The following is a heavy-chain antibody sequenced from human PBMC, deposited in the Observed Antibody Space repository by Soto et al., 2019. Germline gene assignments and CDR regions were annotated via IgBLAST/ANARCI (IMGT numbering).Heavy chain of an antibody. Sequence: ASVKVSCKASGYTFTSYDINWVRQATGQGLEWMGWMNPNSGNTGYAQKFQGRVTMTRNTSISTAYMELSSLRSEDTAVYYCARNWGSRYYYYYYMDVWGKGTTVTVPS. CDR3: ARNWGSRYYYYYYMDV. D-gene: IGHD7-27*01. V-gene: IGHV1-8*01. CDR2: MNPNSGNT. J-gene: IGHJ6*03. CDR1: GYTFTSYD.